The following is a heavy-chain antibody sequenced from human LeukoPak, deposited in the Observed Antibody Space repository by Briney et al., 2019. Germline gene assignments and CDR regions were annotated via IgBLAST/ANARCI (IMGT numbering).Heavy chain of an antibody. J-gene: IGHJ3*02. CDR3: ARELGCSGGSCYSDGAFDI. CDR1: GGSISSYY. V-gene: IGHV4-59*01. Sequence: PSETLSLTCTVSGGSISSYYWSWIRQPPGKGLEWIGYIYYSGSTNYNPSLKSRVTISVDTSKNQFSLKLSSVTAAGTAVYYCARELGCSGGSCYSDGAFDIWGQGTMVTVSS. D-gene: IGHD2-15*01. CDR2: IYYSGST.